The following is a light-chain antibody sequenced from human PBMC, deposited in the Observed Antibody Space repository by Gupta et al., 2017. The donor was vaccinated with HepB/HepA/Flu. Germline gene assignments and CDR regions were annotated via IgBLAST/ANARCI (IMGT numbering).Light chain of an antibody. CDR1: QTIRNC. CDR3: QQSYSIPRT. CDR2: GSS. V-gene: IGKV1-39*01. Sequence: DIEMTQSPNSSSASVGARVTLNRRASQTIRNCLNWYQLKPGKAPKLLIYGSSKLQSAVPRRFSGSGSGTDFTLTISRLEPEDFATYYCQQSYSIPRTFGQGTKVEIK. J-gene: IGKJ1*01.